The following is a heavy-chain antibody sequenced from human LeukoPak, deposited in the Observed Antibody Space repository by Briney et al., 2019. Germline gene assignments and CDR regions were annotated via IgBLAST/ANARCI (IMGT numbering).Heavy chain of an antibody. Sequence: PGGSLRLSCASSGFTFSSYSMNWVRQAPGKGLEWVSSISSSSSYIYYADSVKGRFTISRDNAKNSLYLQMNSLRAEDTAVYYCARSYYYGSGKADRSGMDVWGQGTTVTVSS. CDR3: ARSYYYGSGKADRSGMDV. V-gene: IGHV3-21*01. J-gene: IGHJ6*02. CDR1: GFTFSSYS. D-gene: IGHD3-10*01. CDR2: ISSSSSYI.